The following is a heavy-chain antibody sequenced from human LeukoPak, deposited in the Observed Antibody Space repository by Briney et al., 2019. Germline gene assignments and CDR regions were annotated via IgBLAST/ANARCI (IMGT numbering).Heavy chain of an antibody. D-gene: IGHD2-2*01. CDR1: GFTFSSYS. V-gene: IGHV3-21*01. J-gene: IGHJ5*02. CDR3: ARDPGVPAALGWFEP. Sequence: GGSLRLSCAASGFTFSSYSMNWVRQAPGKGLEWVSSISRSSYIYYADSVKGRFTISRDNAKNSLYLQMNSLRAEDTAVYYCARDPGVPAALGWFEPWGQGTLGTVSP. CDR2: ISRSSYI.